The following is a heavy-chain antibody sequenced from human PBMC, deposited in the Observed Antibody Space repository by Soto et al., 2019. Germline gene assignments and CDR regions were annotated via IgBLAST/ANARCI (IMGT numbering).Heavy chain of an antibody. Sequence: QVQLVQSGAEVKKPGSSVKVSCKASGGTFSTYTINWVRQAPGQGLEWMGRIIPLLDVTNNAQRFQGRGTITADQSTSTVYKELTRPPSQDPAVYYCARDSGTVGYDESWGQGTVVTVSS. D-gene: IGHD3-10*01. V-gene: IGHV1-69*08. CDR3: ARDSGTVGYDES. CDR2: IIPLLDVT. CDR1: GGTFSTYT. J-gene: IGHJ5*02.